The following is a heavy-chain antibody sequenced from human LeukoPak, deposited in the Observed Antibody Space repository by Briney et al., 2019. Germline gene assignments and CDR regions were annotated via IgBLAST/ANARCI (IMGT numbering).Heavy chain of an antibody. CDR3: ASPTTVTTSAYRAFDI. CDR2: INHSRST. J-gene: IGHJ3*02. Sequence: SETLSLTCAVYGGSFSDNYWSWIRQPPGKGLEWIGEINHSRSTNYSPSLRSRGTISVDTSKNQFSLNLRSVTAADTAVYYCASPTTVTTSAYRAFDIWGQGTMVTVSA. V-gene: IGHV4-34*01. D-gene: IGHD4-17*01. CDR1: GGSFSDNY.